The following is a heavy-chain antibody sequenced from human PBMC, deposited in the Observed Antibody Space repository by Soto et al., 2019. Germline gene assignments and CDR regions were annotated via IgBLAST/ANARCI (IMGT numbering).Heavy chain of an antibody. J-gene: IGHJ4*02. CDR2: ISDDGSNQ. CDR1: GFTFKSFA. D-gene: IGHD1-26*01. Sequence: SLRLSCAASGFTFKSFAMHWVRQAPGKGLEWVAFISDDGSNQYFADSVTGRCTISRDNSENTVSLQIDSLRPGDTAVYYCAKDLYSGSYSSYYFHHWGQGILVTVSS. V-gene: IGHV3-30*18. CDR3: AKDLYSGSYSSYYFHH.